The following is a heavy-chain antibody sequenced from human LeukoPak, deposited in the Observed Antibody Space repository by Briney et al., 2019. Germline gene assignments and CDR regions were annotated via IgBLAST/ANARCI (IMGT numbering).Heavy chain of an antibody. V-gene: IGHV1-2*04. J-gene: IGHJ6*02. D-gene: IGHD3-16*01. CDR1: GYTFTGYY. CDR2: INPNSGGT. Sequence: ASVKVSCKASGYTFTGYYMHWVRQAPGQGLEWMGWINPNSGGTNYAQKFQGWVTMTRDTSISTAYMELSRLRSDDTAVYYCARDLTDYYGMDVWGQGTTVTVSS. CDR3: ARDLTDYYGMDV.